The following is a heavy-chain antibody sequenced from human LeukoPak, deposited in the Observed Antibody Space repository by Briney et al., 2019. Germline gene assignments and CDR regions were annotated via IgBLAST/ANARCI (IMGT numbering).Heavy chain of an antibody. CDR2: ISSSSAYI. V-gene: IGHV3-21*01. CDR3: ARIFRYQLVDYYALDV. Sequence: GGSLRLSCAASGFTFSDYAMDWVRQAPGKGLEWVSAISSSSAYIYYADSVKGRFTISKDNAKSSLSLQMNSLRADDTAVYYCARIFRYQLVDYYALDVWGQGTTVTVSS. J-gene: IGHJ6*02. CDR1: GFTFSDYA. D-gene: IGHD2-2*01.